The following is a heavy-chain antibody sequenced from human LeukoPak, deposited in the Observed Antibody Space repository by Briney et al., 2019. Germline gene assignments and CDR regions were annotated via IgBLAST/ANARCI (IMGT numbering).Heavy chain of an antibody. CDR2: ISGGGVTT. CDR1: GFTFDDYA. V-gene: IGHV3-23*01. D-gene: IGHD3-16*01. Sequence: PGGSLRLSCAASGFTFDDYAMHWARQAPGKGLEWVSGISGGGVTTYYADSVKARFTISRDNSKNTLYLQMNSLRAADTAIYYCARNQQLGGHSYYYYGMDVWGQGTTVSVS. J-gene: IGHJ6*02. CDR3: ARNQQLGGHSYYYYGMDV.